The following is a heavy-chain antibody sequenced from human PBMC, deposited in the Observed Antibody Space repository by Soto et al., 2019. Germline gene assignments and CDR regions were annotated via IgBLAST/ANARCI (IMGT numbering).Heavy chain of an antibody. CDR1: GGTFSSYA. V-gene: IGHV1-69*13. J-gene: IGHJ1*01. D-gene: IGHD2-21*01. CDR3: ARFNVVRMVSAGLDF. CDR2: IIPIFGTA. Sequence: SVKVSCKASGGTFSSYAISWVRQAPGQGLEWMGGIIPIFGTANYAQKFQGRVTITADESTSTAYMELSSLRSEDTAVYYCARFNVVRMVSAGLDFWGQGTLVTVSS.